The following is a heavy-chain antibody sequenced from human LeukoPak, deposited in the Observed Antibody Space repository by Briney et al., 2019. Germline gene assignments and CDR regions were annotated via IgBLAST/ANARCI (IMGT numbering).Heavy chain of an antibody. D-gene: IGHD3-22*01. Sequence: SETLSLTCTVSGGSISSYYWSWLRQPPGKGLEWIGYIYYSGSTNYNPSLKSRVTISVDTSKNQFSLKLSSVTAADTAVYYCARHSGSYYDSRGYYDLDYWGQGTLVTVSS. CDR2: IYYSGST. V-gene: IGHV4-59*08. J-gene: IGHJ4*02. CDR3: ARHSGSYYDSRGYYDLDY. CDR1: GGSISSYY.